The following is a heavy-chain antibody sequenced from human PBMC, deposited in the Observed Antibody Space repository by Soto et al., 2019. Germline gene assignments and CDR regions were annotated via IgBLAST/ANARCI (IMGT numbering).Heavy chain of an antibody. J-gene: IGHJ6*02. Sequence: GGSLRVSCAAAGFTFSCSAVHWVRQASGKGLEWVGRIRSRPDNYATAYTASVRGRFTISRNDSENTAYLQMNSLKTEDTAVYYCTTLSITIFGVVLMDVWGQGTTVTVSS. D-gene: IGHD3-3*01. CDR2: IRSRPDNYAT. CDR3: TTLSITIFGVVLMDV. V-gene: IGHV3-73*01. CDR1: GFTFSCSA.